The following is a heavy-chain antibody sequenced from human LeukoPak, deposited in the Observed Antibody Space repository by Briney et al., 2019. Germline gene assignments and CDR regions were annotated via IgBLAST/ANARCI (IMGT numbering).Heavy chain of an antibody. J-gene: IGHJ4*02. V-gene: IGHV3-23*01. CDR2: ISASGGST. CDR3: AKDMNYYGSGTYYIEPFDY. Sequence: PGGSLRLSCAASGFTFSSSAMSWVRQVPGKGLEWVSGISASGGSTYYADSVKGRFTISRDNSKNTLYLQMNSLRAEDTAVYYCAKDMNYYGSGTYYIEPFDYWGQGTLVTVSS. CDR1: GFTFSSSA. D-gene: IGHD3-10*01.